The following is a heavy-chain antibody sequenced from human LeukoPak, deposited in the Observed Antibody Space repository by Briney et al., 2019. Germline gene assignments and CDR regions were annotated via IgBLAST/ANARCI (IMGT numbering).Heavy chain of an antibody. J-gene: IGHJ6*02. V-gene: IGHV3-11*04. CDR1: GFTVSSNY. CDR3: ARDLAIFDYYYGMDV. Sequence: GGSLRLSCAASGFTVSSNYMSWVRQAPGKGLEWVSYISSSGSTIYYADSVKGRFTISRDNAKNSLYLQMNSLRAEDTAVYYCARDLAIFDYYYGMDVWGQGTTVTVSS. CDR2: ISSSGSTI. D-gene: IGHD3-3*01.